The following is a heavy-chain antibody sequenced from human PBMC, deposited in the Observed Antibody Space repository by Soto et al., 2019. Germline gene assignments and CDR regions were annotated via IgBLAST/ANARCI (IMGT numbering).Heavy chain of an antibody. V-gene: IGHV3-21*01. Sequence: EVQLVESGGGLVQPGGSLRLSCAASGFTFSSYSMNWVRQAPGKGLEWVSSISSSSSYIYYADSVKGRFTISRDNAKNSLYLQMHSRRAEDTAVYYCARVGGQLVPGFDYWGQGTLVTVSS. J-gene: IGHJ4*02. D-gene: IGHD6-6*01. CDR3: ARVGGQLVPGFDY. CDR2: ISSSSSYI. CDR1: GFTFSSYS.